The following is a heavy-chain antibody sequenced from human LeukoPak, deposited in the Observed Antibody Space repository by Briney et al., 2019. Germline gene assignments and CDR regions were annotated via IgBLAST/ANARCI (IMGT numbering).Heavy chain of an antibody. J-gene: IGHJ4*02. Sequence: GGSLRLSCAVSGFTFSSYSMNWVRQAPGKGLEWLSFITGSSSTIYYADSVQGRLTISRDNGKNSLYLQMNSLRVEDMAVYYCAGHGDSDPNFDYWGQGTLVTVSS. D-gene: IGHD4-17*01. CDR1: GFTFSSYS. CDR3: AGHGDSDPNFDY. V-gene: IGHV3-48*01. CDR2: ITGSSSTI.